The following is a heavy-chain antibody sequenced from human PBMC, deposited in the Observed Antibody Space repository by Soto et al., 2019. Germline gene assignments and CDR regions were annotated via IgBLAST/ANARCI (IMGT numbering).Heavy chain of an antibody. CDR1: GGSISSGDYY. V-gene: IGHV4-30-4*01. J-gene: IGHJ5*02. D-gene: IGHD2-2*01. CDR2: IHYSGST. Sequence: QVQLQESGPGLVKPSQTLSLTCTVSGGSISSGDYYWSWIRQPPGKGLEWIGYIHYSGSTYYNPSLQLRVTISVDTSKNQFSLKLSSVTAADTAVYYCARATIVLVPAAMVSHWFDPWGQGTLVTVSS. CDR3: ARATIVLVPAAMVSHWFDP.